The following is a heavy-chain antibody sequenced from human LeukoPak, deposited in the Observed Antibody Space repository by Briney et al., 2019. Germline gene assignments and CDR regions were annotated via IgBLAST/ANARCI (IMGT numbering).Heavy chain of an antibody. D-gene: IGHD6-13*01. CDR3: ARGGAAGSEYYFDY. Sequence: SVKVSCKASGYTFTSYGISWVRQAPGQGLEWMGGIIPIFGTANYAQKFQGRVTITTDESTSTAYMELSSLRSEDTAVYYCARGGAAGSEYYFDYWGQGTLVTVSS. CDR2: IIPIFGTA. CDR1: GYTFTSYG. V-gene: IGHV1-69*05. J-gene: IGHJ4*02.